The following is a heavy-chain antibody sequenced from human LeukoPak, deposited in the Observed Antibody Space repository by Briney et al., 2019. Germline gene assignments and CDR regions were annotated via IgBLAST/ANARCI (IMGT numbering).Heavy chain of an antibody. D-gene: IGHD4-11*01. J-gene: IGHJ4*02. V-gene: IGHV4-34*01. Sequence: SETLSLTCGVSGTSFTSYYWSWIRQTPGKGLEWIGEVNHSGYTNMNPSLKSRVTISVDTSKNHFSLMMPSVAAADTAVYVCARMTTGHDYWGQGTLVTVSS. CDR1: GTSFTSYY. CDR3: ARMTTGHDY. CDR2: VNHSGYT.